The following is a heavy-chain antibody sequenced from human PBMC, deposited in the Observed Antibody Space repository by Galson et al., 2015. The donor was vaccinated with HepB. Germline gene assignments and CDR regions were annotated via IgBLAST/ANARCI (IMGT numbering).Heavy chain of an antibody. J-gene: IGHJ6*02. D-gene: IGHD1-7*01. V-gene: IGHV3-30-3*01. Sequence: SLRLSCAASGFTFSSYAMHWVRQAPGKGLEWVAVISYDGSNKYYADSVKGRFTISRDNSKNTLYLQMNSLRAEDTAVYYCARVGPRSESGTTPYYYGMDVWGQGTTVTVSS. CDR1: GFTFSSYA. CDR2: ISYDGSNK. CDR3: ARVGPRSESGTTPYYYGMDV.